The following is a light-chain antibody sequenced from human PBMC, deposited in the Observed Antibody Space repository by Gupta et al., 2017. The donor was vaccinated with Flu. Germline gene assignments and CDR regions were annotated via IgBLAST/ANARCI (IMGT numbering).Light chain of an antibody. CDR2: GAS. Sequence: EIVLTQSPGTLSLSPGERATLSCRASQSVSSSYLAWYQQNPGQAPRLLIYGASSRATGIPDRFSGSGSGTDFTLTISRLEPEDFAVYYCKQEGSSDFTFGHGTKVDIK. CDR3: KQEGSSDFT. J-gene: IGKJ3*01. V-gene: IGKV3-20*01. CDR1: QSVSSSY.